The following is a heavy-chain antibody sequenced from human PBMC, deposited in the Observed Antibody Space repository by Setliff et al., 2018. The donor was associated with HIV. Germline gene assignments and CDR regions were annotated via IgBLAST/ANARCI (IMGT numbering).Heavy chain of an antibody. J-gene: IGHJ3*02. D-gene: IGHD1-1*01. CDR2: VDPEDGET. Sequence: GASVKVSCKASGYTFTDYYMHWVQQAPGKGLEWMGRVDPEDGETIYAEKFQGRVTITADTSTDTAYMELSSLRSEDTAVYYCARHSWNNGFDIWGQGTLVTVSS. CDR3: ARHSWNNGFDI. CDR1: GYTFTDYY. V-gene: IGHV1-69-2*01.